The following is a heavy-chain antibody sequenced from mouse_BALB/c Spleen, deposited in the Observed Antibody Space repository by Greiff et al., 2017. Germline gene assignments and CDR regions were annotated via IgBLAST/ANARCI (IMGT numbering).Heavy chain of an antibody. Sequence: VQLQQSGAELVRPGASVKLTCKASGFNINDYYMHWVKQRPEQGLEWIGWIDPENGSTIYDPKFQGKASITADTSSNTAYLQLSCLTSEDTAVYNYASAHYYDSSYAFDYWGQGTTLTVSS. CDR2: IDPENGST. J-gene: IGHJ2*01. CDR1: GFNINDYY. CDR3: ASAHYYDSSYAFDY. D-gene: IGHD1-1*01. V-gene: IGHV14-1*02.